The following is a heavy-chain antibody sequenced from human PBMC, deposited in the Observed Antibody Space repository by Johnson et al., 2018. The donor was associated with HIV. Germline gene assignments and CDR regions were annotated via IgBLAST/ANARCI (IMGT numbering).Heavy chain of an antibody. D-gene: IGHD1-1*01. Sequence: VQLVESGGGLVKPGGSLRLSCAASGFTFGDYYMSWIRQAPGKGLAWVSVIYRAGSTYYADSVKDRFTISRDISKNTIYLQMNSLRAEDTAMYYCARDGTETGPDDAFDIWGQGTMVTVSS. CDR2: IYRAGST. CDR1: GFTFGDYY. CDR3: ARDGTETGPDDAFDI. V-gene: IGHV3-66*01. J-gene: IGHJ3*02.